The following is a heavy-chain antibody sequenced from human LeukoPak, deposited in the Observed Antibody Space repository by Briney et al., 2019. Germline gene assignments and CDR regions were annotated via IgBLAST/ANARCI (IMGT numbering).Heavy chain of an antibody. J-gene: IGHJ4*02. V-gene: IGHV3-64D*06. CDR3: VKGGDFEY. CDR2: ISSNGGSA. CDR1: GFTFSTYY. Sequence: PGGSLRLSCSASGFTFSTYYMHWVRQAPGQGLEYVSAISSNGGSAYYADSVKGRFTISRDNSKDTLYLQMNTIRGEDTAVYYCVKGGDFEYWGQGTLVTVSS. D-gene: IGHD5-24*01.